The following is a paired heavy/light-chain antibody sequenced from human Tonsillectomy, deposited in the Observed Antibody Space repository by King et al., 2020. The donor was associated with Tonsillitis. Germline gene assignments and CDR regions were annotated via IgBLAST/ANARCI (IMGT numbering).Heavy chain of an antibody. CDR1: GFTLSSYT. V-gene: IGHV3-30*04. Sequence: QVQLVESGGGVVQPGRSLRLSCAASGFTLSSYTMHWVRQAPGKGLEWVALISFDTSDTYYADSVKGRFTISRDNSKNTLYLQVNSLRAEDTAVYYCARPSYVWGSNGAFDVWGQGTMVTVSS. CDR2: ISFDTSDT. J-gene: IGHJ3*01. D-gene: IGHD3-16*01. CDR3: ARPSYVWGSNGAFDV.
Light chain of an antibody. Sequence: EIVLTQSPGTLSLSPGERATLSCRASQSVGSFYLAWYQQKPGQAPRLLIYGASSRATGIPDRFSGSGSGTDFTLTINRLEPEDFAVYYCQLYGSSLTFGGGTQVEIK. CDR1: QSVGSFY. V-gene: IGKV3-20*01. CDR2: GAS. J-gene: IGKJ4*01. CDR3: QLYGSSLT.